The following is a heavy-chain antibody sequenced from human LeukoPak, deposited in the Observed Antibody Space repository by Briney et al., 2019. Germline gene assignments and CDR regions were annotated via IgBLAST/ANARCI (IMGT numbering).Heavy chain of an antibody. V-gene: IGHV1-2*02. CDR3: ARDLSGWYVGDGSTYY. CDR2: INPNSGGT. Sequence: GAVVKVSCTTSGYTFTAHYFHWVRQAPGQGLEWMGWINPNSGGTNYAQKFQGRVTMTRDTSIGTAYMELSRLRSDDTAVYYCARDLSGWYVGDGSTYYWGQGTLVTVSS. J-gene: IGHJ4*02. D-gene: IGHD6-19*01. CDR1: GYTFTAHY.